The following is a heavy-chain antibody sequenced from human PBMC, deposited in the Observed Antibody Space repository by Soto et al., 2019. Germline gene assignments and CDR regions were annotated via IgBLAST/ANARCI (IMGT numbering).Heavy chain of an antibody. CDR2: ISSSSSYI. V-gene: IGHV3-21*01. D-gene: IGHD3-16*01. CDR1: GFTFSSYS. Sequence: GGSLRLSCAASGFTFSSYSMNWVRQAPGKGLEWVSSISSSSSYIYYADSVKGRFTISRDNAKNSLYLQMNSLRAEVTAVYYCARDLTLWVAFDIWGQGTMVTVSS. J-gene: IGHJ3*02. CDR3: ARDLTLWVAFDI.